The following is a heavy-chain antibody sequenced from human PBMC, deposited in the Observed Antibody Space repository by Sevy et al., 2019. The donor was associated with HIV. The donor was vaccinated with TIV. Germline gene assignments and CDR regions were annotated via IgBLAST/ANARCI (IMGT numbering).Heavy chain of an antibody. CDR3: ASGIAAAAPYYYYYYMDV. CDR2: IIPIFGTA. V-gene: IGHV1-69*06. CDR1: GGTFSSYA. J-gene: IGHJ6*03. D-gene: IGHD6-13*01. Sequence: ASVKVSCKASGGTFSSYAISWVRQAPGQGLEWMGGIIPIFGTANYAQMFQGRVTITADKSTSTAYMELSSLRSEDTAVYYCASGIAAAAPYYYYYYMDVWGKGTTVTVSS.